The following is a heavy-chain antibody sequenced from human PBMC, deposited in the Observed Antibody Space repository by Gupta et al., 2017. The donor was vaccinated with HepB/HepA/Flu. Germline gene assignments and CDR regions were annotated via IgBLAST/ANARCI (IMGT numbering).Heavy chain of an antibody. D-gene: IGHD1-26*01. CDR2: ISDSGDA. Sequence: QVQLQESGPGLVKPSETLSLTCTVSGDSIANYNWSWIRQPPGKGLEWIGYISDSGDAKYTSLLKSRVTMSISTSTNQFALKLTSVTAADTAIYYCARDADMGPTLGHWFDPWGQGTLVTVSS. CDR3: ARDADMGPTLGHWFDP. V-gene: IGHV4-59*13. J-gene: IGHJ5*02. CDR1: GDSIANYN.